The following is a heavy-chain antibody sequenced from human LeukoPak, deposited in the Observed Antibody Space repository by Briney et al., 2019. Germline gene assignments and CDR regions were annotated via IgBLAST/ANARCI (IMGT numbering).Heavy chain of an antibody. Sequence: ASVKVSCKASGYTFTSYGISWVRQAPGQGLEWMGWISAYNGNTNYAQKLQGRVTMTTDTSTSTAYMELRSLRSDDTAVYYCARNGWRKEDQLLSDDYWGQGTLVTVSS. V-gene: IGHV1-18*04. CDR3: ARNGWRKEDQLLSDDY. CDR1: GYTFTSYG. D-gene: IGHD2-2*01. J-gene: IGHJ4*02. CDR2: ISAYNGNT.